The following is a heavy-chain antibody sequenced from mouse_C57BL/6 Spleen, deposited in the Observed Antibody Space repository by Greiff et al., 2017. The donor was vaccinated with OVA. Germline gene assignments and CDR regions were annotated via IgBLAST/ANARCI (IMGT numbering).Heavy chain of an antibody. CDR3: AREGGYAFAY. D-gene: IGHD2-2*01. CDR1: GFSLTSYG. CDR2: IWSGGST. Sequence: VQVVESGPGLVQPSQSLSITCTVSGFSLTSYGVHWVRQSPGKGLEWLGVIWSGGSTDYNAAFISRLSISKDNSKSQVFFKMNSLQADDTAIYYCAREGGYAFAYWGQGTLVTVSA. V-gene: IGHV2-2*01. J-gene: IGHJ3*01.